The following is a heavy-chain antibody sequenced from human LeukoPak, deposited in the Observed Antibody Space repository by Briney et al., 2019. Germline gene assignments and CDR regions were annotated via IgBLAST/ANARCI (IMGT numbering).Heavy chain of an antibody. J-gene: IGHJ4*02. Sequence: GGSLRLSCAASGFTFSSYSMNWVRQAPGKGLEWVAHIKQDGSQEYYVGSVKGRFTISRDNAQNSLYLQMNGLRVEDTAVYYCTRRLDDWGQGTLVTVSS. CDR1: GFTFSSYS. CDR2: IKQDGSQE. D-gene: IGHD3-16*01. V-gene: IGHV3-7*01. CDR3: TRRLDD.